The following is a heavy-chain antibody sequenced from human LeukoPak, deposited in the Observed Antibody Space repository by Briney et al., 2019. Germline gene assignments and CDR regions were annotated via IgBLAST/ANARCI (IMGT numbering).Heavy chain of an antibody. J-gene: IGHJ5*01. CDR2: ISSDGSSA. CDR3: LRGLGDS. D-gene: IGHD3-16*01. CDR1: GFTFTNDW. Sequence: GGSLRLSCAASGFTFTNDWMHWVRQAPGKGPVWVSQISSDGSSATYADSVKGRLTISRDNAKNTLYLQMNSLRAEDTAVYYCLRGLGDSWGQGTQLIVSS. V-gene: IGHV3-74*01.